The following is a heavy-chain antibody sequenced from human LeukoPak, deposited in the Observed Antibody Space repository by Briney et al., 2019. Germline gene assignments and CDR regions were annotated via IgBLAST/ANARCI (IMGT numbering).Heavy chain of an antibody. CDR2: IYTSGST. CDR1: GGSISSYY. Sequence: SETLSLTCTVSGGSISSYYWSWIRQPAGKGLGWFGRIYTSGSTNYNPSLKSRVTMSVDTSKNQFSLTLRPVTAATTAGHYLSRAQRQLAGGWFDPWGKGTLVTVSS. CDR3: SRAQRQLAGGWFDP. D-gene: IGHD6-6*01. V-gene: IGHV4-4*07. J-gene: IGHJ5*02.